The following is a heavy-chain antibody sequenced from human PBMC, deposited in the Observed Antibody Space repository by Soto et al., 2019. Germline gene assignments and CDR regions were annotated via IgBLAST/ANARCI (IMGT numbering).Heavy chain of an antibody. Sequence: SETLSLTCAVSGGPITSDNWYNWVRKTPGKGLEWIGEVNHIGASNYSPSLKSRVTISLEKSKNQFSLSMTYVTAADTAMYYCPKDYIGADAFDICGKGPILTLS. CDR3: PKDYIGADAFDI. CDR1: GGPITSDNW. D-gene: IGHD2-15*01. J-gene: IGHJ3*02. V-gene: IGHV4-4*02. CDR2: VNHIGAS.